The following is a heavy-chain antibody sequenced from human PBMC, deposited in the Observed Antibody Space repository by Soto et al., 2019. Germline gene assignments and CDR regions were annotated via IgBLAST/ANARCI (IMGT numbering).Heavy chain of an antibody. J-gene: IGHJ4*02. D-gene: IGHD6-13*01. CDR2: MNPTSGNT. Sequence: ASVKVSCKTSGYTFTNYDINWVRQATGQGLEWMGWMNPTSGNTGYTQKFQGRISMTRDTSITTAYMELSNLRSDDSAIYYCARWGQRPAAAQNFDYWGQGTLHNVSS. CDR3: ARWGQRPAAAQNFDY. V-gene: IGHV1-8*01. CDR1: GYTFTNYD.